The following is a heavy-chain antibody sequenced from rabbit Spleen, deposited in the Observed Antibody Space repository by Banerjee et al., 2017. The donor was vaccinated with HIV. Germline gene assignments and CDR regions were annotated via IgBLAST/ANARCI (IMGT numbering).Heavy chain of an antibody. Sequence: EESGGGLVQPEGSLTLTCTASGFSFSSGYWICWVRQAPGKGLEWIGCIWTGSGNTYYASWAKGRFTITRSTSLNTVTLQLNSLTVADTATYFCARDGAGGWWFAFNLWGPGTLVTVS. CDR1: GFSFSSGYW. J-gene: IGHJ4*01. CDR3: ARDGAGGWWFAFNL. CDR2: IWTGSGNT. V-gene: IGHV1S45*01. D-gene: IGHD4-2*01.